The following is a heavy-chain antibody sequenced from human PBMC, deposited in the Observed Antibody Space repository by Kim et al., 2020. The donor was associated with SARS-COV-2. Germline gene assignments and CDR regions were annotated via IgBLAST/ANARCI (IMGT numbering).Heavy chain of an antibody. J-gene: IGHJ5*02. CDR3: ARDASAPYYYDSNTVSAGGWFDP. V-gene: IGHV4-59*13. D-gene: IGHD3-22*01. CDR2: IYYSGST. Sequence: SETLSLTCTVSGGSISSYYWSWIRQPPGKGLEWIGYIYYSGSTNYNPSLKSRVTISVDTSKNQFSLKLSSVTAADTAVYYCARDASAPYYYDSNTVSAGGWFDPWGQGTLVTVSS. CDR1: GGSISSYY.